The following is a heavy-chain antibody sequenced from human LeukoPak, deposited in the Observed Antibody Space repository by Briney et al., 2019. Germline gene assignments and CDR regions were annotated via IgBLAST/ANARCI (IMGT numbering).Heavy chain of an antibody. J-gene: IGHJ4*02. CDR3: ARGISLYYYDSSGYLDY. V-gene: IGHV1-46*01. Sequence: ASVKVSCKASGYTFTSYYMHWVRQAPGQGLEWMGIINPSGGSTSYAQKFQGRVTMTRDMSTSTVYMELSGLRSEDTAVYYCARGISLYYYDSSGYLDYWGQGTLVTVSS. CDR1: GYTFTSYY. CDR2: INPSGGST. D-gene: IGHD3-22*01.